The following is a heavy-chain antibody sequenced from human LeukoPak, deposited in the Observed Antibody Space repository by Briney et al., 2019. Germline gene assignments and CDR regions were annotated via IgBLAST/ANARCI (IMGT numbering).Heavy chain of an antibody. D-gene: IGHD6-13*01. CDR2: IYYSGST. J-gene: IGHJ6*03. CDR1: GGSISSNY. V-gene: IGHV4-59*01. Sequence: SETLSLTCTVSGGSISSNYWSWIRQPPGKGLEGSGDIYYSGSTNYNHSLKSRVTISVETSKNQFSLKLSSVTAADTAVYYCARAVSWTDYYYYMDVWGKGTTVTVSS. CDR3: ARAVSWTDYYYYMDV.